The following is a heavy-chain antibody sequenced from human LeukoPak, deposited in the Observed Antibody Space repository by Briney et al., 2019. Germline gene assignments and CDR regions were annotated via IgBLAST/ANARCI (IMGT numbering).Heavy chain of an antibody. CDR1: GGSISSYY. CDR2: IYTSGST. D-gene: IGHD2-2*01. CDR3: ARADIVVVPAAAMMDV. V-gene: IGHV4-4*07. J-gene: IGHJ6*02. Sequence: SETLSLTCTVSGGSISSYYWSWIRQPAGKGLEWIGRIYTSGSTNYNPSLKSRVTMSVDTSKNQFSLRLSSVTAADTAVYYCARADIVVVPAAAMMDVWGQGTTVTVSS.